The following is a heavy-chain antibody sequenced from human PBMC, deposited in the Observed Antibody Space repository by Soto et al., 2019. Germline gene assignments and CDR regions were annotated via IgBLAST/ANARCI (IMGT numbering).Heavy chain of an antibody. Sequence: QAQLVESGGGVVQPGTSLRLSCAASGFTISTHGMHWVRQAPGKGLEWLANIWYDGSNKFDAESVKGRFSIYKDNSKNTLYLQMSSLRAEDTAVYYCAAATTWNFHFPYWGQGTQVTVSS. CDR3: AAATTWNFHFPY. V-gene: IGHV3-33*03. D-gene: IGHD1-7*01. CDR1: GFTISTHG. CDR2: IWYDGSNK. J-gene: IGHJ4*02.